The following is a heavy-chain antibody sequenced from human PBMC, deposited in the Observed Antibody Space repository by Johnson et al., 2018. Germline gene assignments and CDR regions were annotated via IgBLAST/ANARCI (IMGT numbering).Heavy chain of an antibody. Sequence: QVQLQQWGAGLLKPSETLSLSCAVYGGSLRGYYWSWTRQHPGKGLEWIGEINHSGSTTYNSSLKSRVTIAVDTSKNQFSLKLSSVTAADTAVYYSAREQGGYLYSYDLDRWGKVPTVTFSS. J-gene: IGHJ6*03. CDR2: INHSGST. V-gene: IGHV4-34*01. D-gene: IGHD5-18*01. CDR3: AREQGGYLYSYDLDR. CDR1: GGSLRGYY.